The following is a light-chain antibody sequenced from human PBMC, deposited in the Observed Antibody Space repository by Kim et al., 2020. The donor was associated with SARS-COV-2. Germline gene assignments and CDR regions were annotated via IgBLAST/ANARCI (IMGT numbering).Light chain of an antibody. CDR3: AAWDDSLIGLV. Sequence: ELTQPPSASGTPGQRVTIPCSGSTSNIGSNYVYWYQQFPGTAPKLLIYDSNQRPSGVPDRLSGSKSGTSASLAISGLRSEDEADYYCAAWDDSLIGLVFGVGTQLTVL. CDR1: TSNIGSNY. CDR2: DSN. V-gene: IGLV1-47*01. J-gene: IGLJ2*01.